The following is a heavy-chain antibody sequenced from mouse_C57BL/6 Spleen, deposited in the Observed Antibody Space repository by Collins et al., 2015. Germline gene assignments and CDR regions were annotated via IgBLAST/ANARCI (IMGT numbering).Heavy chain of an antibody. CDR2: IHPNSDYT. J-gene: IGHJ1*03. CDR1: GYTFTSYW. V-gene: IGHV1-64*01. Sequence: QVQLQQPGAELVKPGASVKLSCKASGYTFTSYWMHWVKQRPGQGLEWIGMIHPNSDYTNYNENFRSKATLTVDKSSSTAYMQLSSLTSEDSAVYYCSRNQNWYFDVWGTGTTVTVSS. CDR3: SRNQNWYFDV.